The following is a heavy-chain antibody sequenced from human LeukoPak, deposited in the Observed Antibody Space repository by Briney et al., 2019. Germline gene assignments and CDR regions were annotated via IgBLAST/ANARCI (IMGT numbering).Heavy chain of an antibody. CDR2: INHSGST. V-gene: IGHV4-34*01. J-gene: IGHJ4*02. CDR1: GGSFSGYY. Sequence: SETLSLTCAVYGGSFSGYYWSWIRQPPGKGLEWIGEINHSGSTNYNPSLKSRVTISVDTSKNQFSLKLSSVTAADTAVYYCARLLGFWGVRPFDYWGRGTLVTVSS. CDR3: ARLLGFWGVRPFDY. D-gene: IGHD3-16*01.